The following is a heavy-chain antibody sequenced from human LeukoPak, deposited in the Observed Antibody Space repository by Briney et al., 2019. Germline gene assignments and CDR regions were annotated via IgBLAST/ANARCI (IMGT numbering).Heavy chain of an antibody. V-gene: IGHV1-69*13. CDR1: GGTFSSYG. CDR2: IVPMYGTR. CDR3: ARETSSYYYFDS. J-gene: IGHJ4*02. D-gene: IGHD2-2*01. Sequence: SVKVSCKASGGTFSSYGINWVRQAPGQGLEWMGGIVPMYGTRNYAQKFQGRVIITADESTTTAYMELRSLRSEDTAVYYCARETSSYYYFDSWGQGTLVTVSS.